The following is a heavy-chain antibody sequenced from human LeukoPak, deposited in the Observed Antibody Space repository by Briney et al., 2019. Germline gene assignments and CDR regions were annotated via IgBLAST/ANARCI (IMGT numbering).Heavy chain of an antibody. CDR3: ARASRDSGSYYGY. J-gene: IGHJ4*02. D-gene: IGHD1-26*01. CDR2: INPNSGGT. V-gene: IGHV1-2*02. CDR1: GYTFTGYY. Sequence: ASVKVSCKASGYTFTGYYMRWVRQAPGQGLEWMGWINPNSGGTNYAQKFQGRVTMTRGTSISTAYMELSRLRSDDTAVYYCARASRDSGSYYGYWGQGTLVTVSS.